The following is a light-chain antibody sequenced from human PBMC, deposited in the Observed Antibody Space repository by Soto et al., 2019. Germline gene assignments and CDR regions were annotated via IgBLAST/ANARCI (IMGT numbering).Light chain of an antibody. V-gene: IGLV2-23*01. Sequence: QSVLTQPASVSGSPGQSITISCTGTSSDVVNDLLVSWYQQQPGKAPKLMIYEGTKRPAGVSDRFSGSKSGNTASLTISGLQAEDEADYYCCSHARRSRAFGGGTKVTVL. CDR3: CSHARRSRA. CDR2: EGT. CDR1: SSDVVNDLL. J-gene: IGLJ3*02.